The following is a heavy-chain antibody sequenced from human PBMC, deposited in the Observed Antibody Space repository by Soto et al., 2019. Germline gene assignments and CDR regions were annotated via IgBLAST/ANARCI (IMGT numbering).Heavy chain of an antibody. CDR3: ARDVVVPAAIRGYYYYGMDV. Sequence: GSLRLSCAASGFTFSSYAMSWVRQAPGKGLEWVSAISGSGGSTYYADSVKGRFTISRDNSKNTLYLQMNSLRAEDTAVYYCARDVVVPAAIRGYYYYGMDVWGQGTTVTVSS. D-gene: IGHD2-2*01. CDR1: GFTFSSYA. J-gene: IGHJ6*02. CDR2: ISGSGGST. V-gene: IGHV3-23*01.